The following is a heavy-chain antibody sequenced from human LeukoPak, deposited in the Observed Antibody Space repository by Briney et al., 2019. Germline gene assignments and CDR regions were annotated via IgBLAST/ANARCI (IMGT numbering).Heavy chain of an antibody. V-gene: IGHV3-30-3*01. CDR3: ARDPKRYCSGGSCYVDY. J-gene: IGHJ4*02. Sequence: GGSLRLSCAASGFTFTSYAMHWVRQAPGKGLEGVAVIPYDGSDKYYADSVKGRFTISRDNSKNTLYPQMNSLRAEDTAVYYCARDPKRYCSGGSCYVDYWGQGTLVTVSS. CDR1: GFTFTSYA. CDR2: IPYDGSDK. D-gene: IGHD2-15*01.